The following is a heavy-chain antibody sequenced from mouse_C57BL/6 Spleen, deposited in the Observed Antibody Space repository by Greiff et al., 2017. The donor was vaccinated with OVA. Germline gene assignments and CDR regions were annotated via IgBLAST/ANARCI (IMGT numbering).Heavy chain of an antibody. V-gene: IGHV1-64*01. CDR2: IHPNSGST. CDR3: ARPPYGRLAY. Sequence: VQLQQSGPELVKPAASVTLSCTASGYTFTSYWMHCVKRRPGQGLLWIGMIHPNSGSTNYNEKFKSTTSLTVDKSSNTAYLQFNSLTSEDSAVYYCARPPYGRLAYWGQGTLVTVSA. J-gene: IGHJ3*01. D-gene: IGHD1-1*01. CDR1: GYTFTSYW.